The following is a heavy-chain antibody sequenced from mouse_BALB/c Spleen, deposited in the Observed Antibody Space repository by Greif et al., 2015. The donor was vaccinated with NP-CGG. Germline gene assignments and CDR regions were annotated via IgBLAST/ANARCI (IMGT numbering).Heavy chain of an antibody. CDR1: GFSLTSYG. CDR2: IWSGGST. D-gene: IGHD1-1*01. J-gene: IGHJ4*01. V-gene: IGHV2-2*02. CDR3: ARNYYGSSYYAMDY. Sequence: VQRVESGPGLEQPSQSLSITCTVSGFSLTSYGVHWVRQSPGKGLEWLGVIWSGGSTDYNAAFISRLSISKDNSKSQVFFKMNSLQANDTAIYYCARNYYGSSYYAMDYWGQGTSVTVSS.